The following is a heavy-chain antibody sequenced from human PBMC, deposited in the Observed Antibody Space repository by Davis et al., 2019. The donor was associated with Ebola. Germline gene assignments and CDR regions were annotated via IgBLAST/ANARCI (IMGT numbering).Heavy chain of an antibody. CDR2: INHSGST. CDR3: SRGSPWWDYYYGMDV. CDR1: GGSFSGYY. D-gene: IGHD2-15*01. V-gene: IGHV4-34*01. J-gene: IGHJ6*02. Sequence: SETLSLTCAVYGGSFSGYYWSWIRQPPGKGLEWIGEINHSGSTHYNPSLKSRVTISVDTSKNQFSLKLSSVTAADTAVYYCSRGSPWWDYYYGMDVWGQGTTVTVSS.